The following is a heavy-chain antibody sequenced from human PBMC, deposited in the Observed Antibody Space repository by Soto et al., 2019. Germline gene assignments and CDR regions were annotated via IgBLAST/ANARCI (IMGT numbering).Heavy chain of an antibody. CDR3: AKGNSGWSIDY. D-gene: IGHD6-19*01. V-gene: IGHV3-30*18. CDR1: GFTFSNYG. CDR2: IAYDGSYK. J-gene: IGHJ4*02. Sequence: QVQLVESGGGVVQPERSLRLSCAASGFTFSNYGMHWVRQAPGKGLEWVTVIAYDGSYKYYADSVKGRVTISRDNSKNTLSLQMDSLRAEDTAVYYCAKGNSGWSIDYWGQGTLVTVSS.